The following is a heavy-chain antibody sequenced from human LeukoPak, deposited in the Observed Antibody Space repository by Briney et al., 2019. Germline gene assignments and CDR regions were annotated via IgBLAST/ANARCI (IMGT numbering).Heavy chain of an antibody. D-gene: IGHD5-24*01. J-gene: IGHJ4*02. CDR3: ARDRSRAANFIDY. CDR1: GYTFTSYA. CDR2: INAGNGNT. V-gene: IGHV1-3*01. Sequence: ASVKVSCKASGYTFTSYAMHWVRQAPGQRLEWMGWINAGNGNTKYSQKFQGRVTITRDTSASTAYMELSSLRSEDTAVYYCARDRSRAANFIDYWGQGTLVTVSS.